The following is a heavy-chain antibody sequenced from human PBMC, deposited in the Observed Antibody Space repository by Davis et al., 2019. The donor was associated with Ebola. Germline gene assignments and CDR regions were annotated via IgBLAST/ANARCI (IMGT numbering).Heavy chain of an antibody. Sequence: GESLKISCAASGFTFSSYAMSWVRQAPGKGLEWVSAISGSGGSTYYADSVKGRFTISRDNSKNTLDLQMNSLRAEDTAVYYCASRLLWFGDWGQGTLVTVSS. CDR2: ISGSGGST. D-gene: IGHD3-10*01. CDR1: GFTFSSYA. CDR3: ASRLLWFGD. J-gene: IGHJ4*02. V-gene: IGHV3-23*01.